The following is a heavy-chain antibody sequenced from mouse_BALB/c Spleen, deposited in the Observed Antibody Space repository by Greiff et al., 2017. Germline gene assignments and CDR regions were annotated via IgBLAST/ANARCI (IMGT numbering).Heavy chain of an antibody. D-gene: IGHD2-2*01. J-gene: IGHJ4*01. CDR2: IYPGDGDT. Sequence: VQLQQSGAELARPGASVKLSCKASGYTFTSYWMQWVKQRPGQGLEWIGAIYPGDGDTRYTQKFKGKATLTADKSSSTAYMQLSSLASEDSAVYYCARYGYDSGYAMDYWGQGTSVTVSS. CDR3: ARYGYDSGYAMDY. V-gene: IGHV1-87*01. CDR1: GYTFTSYW.